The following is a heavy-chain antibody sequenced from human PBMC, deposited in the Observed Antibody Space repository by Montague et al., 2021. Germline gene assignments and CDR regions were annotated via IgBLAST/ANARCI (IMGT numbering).Heavy chain of an antibody. V-gene: IGHV4-59*01. D-gene: IGHD3-16*01. Sequence: SETLSLTCTVSGGAISSFYWHWIRHSPGKGLERIGEIYYNGNTKYDPSLKSRVTMSVDTSKNQFSLRLSSVTVADTAVYYCAREWGAFDSWGQGTLVTVSS. CDR1: GGAISSFY. CDR3: AREWGAFDS. CDR2: IYYNGNT. J-gene: IGHJ4*02.